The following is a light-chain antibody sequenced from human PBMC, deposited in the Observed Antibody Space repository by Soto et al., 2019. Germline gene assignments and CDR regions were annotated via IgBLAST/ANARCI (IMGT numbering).Light chain of an antibody. CDR1: QSISSY. CDR2: AAS. CDR3: QQSYSIPFT. J-gene: IGKJ2*01. V-gene: IGKV1-39*01. Sequence: DIQMTQSPSSLSASVGDRVTITCRASQSISSYLNWYQQKPRKAPKLLIYAASSLQSGVPSRFSGSGSGTDFTLTISSLQPEDFATYYCQQSYSIPFTFGQGTSLEIK.